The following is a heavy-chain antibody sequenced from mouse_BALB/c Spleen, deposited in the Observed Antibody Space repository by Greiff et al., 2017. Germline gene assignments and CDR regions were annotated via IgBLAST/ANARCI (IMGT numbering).Heavy chain of an antibody. CDR2: ISDGGSYT. CDR1: GFTFSDYY. CDR3: AREGDGPMDY. J-gene: IGHJ4*01. V-gene: IGHV5-4*02. Sequence: EVKLMESGGGLVKPGGSLKLSCAASGFTFSDYYMYWVRQTPEKRLEWVATISDGGSYTYYPDSVKGRFTISRDNAKNNLYLQMSSLKSEDTAMYYCAREGDGPMDYWGQGTSVTVSS. D-gene: IGHD2-3*01.